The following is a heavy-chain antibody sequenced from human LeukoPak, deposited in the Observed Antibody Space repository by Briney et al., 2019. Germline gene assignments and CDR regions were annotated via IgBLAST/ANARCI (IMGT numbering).Heavy chain of an antibody. D-gene: IGHD3-22*01. V-gene: IGHV1-8*02. Sequence: ASVKVSCKASGYTFTGYYMHWVRQAPGQGLEWMGWMNPNSGNTGYAQKFQGRVTMTRNTSISTAYMELSSLRSEDTAVYYCASTPYYYDSSGYYYTLTGAFDIWGQGTMVTVSS. CDR2: MNPNSGNT. CDR3: ASTPYYYDSSGYYYTLTGAFDI. J-gene: IGHJ3*02. CDR1: GYTFTGYY.